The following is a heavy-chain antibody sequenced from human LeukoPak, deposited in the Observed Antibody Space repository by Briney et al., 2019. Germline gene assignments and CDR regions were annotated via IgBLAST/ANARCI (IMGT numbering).Heavy chain of an antibody. CDR3: ARGKNYYGSGSYYYYFDY. J-gene: IGHJ4*02. CDR1: GYTFTSYG. D-gene: IGHD3-10*01. V-gene: IGHV1-18*04. CDR2: ISAYNGNT. Sequence: ASVKVSCKASGYTFTSYGISWVRQAPGQGLEWMGWISAYNGNTNYAQKLQGRVTMTTDTSTSTAYMELRSLRSDDTAVYYCARGKNYYGSGSYYYYFDYWGQGTLVTVSS.